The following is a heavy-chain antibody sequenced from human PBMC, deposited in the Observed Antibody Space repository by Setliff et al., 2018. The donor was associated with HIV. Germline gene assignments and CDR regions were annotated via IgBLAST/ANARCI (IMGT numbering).Heavy chain of an antibody. D-gene: IGHD3-16*01. CDR1: GFSFENFD. J-gene: IGHJ1*01. CDR3: GNKGGQV. V-gene: IGHV3-33*08. CDR2: LWRDEVGE. Sequence: SCTVVGFSFENFDMHWVRQAPGKGLEWVSLLWRDEVGEYYANSVKGRFSISRDRSRNTVYLQMSSLRVDDTAIYYCGNKGGQVWGPGTQVTVSS.